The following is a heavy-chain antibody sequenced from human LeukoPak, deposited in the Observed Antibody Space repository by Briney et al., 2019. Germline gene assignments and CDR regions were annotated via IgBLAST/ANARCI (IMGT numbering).Heavy chain of an antibody. CDR2: IKSKTDGGTT. CDR1: GFTFSNAW. Sequence: GGSLGLSCAASGFTFSNAWMSWVRQAPGKGLEWVGRIKSKTDGGTTDYAASVKGRFTISRDDSKNTLYLQMNSLKTEDTAVYYCTTDDIAVAGTVDYWGQGTLVTVSS. CDR3: TTDDIAVAGTVDY. D-gene: IGHD6-19*01. J-gene: IGHJ4*02. V-gene: IGHV3-15*01.